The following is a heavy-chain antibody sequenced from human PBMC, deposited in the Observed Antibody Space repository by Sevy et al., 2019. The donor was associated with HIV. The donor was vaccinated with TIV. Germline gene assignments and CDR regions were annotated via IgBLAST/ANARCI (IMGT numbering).Heavy chain of an antibody. CDR1: GYTLSELS. CDR2: FDPEDGET. CDR3: AITKDYYDNSGYPFYY. J-gene: IGHJ4*02. D-gene: IGHD3-22*01. Sequence: ASVKVSCKVFGYTLSELSMHWVRQTPGKGLEWMGSFDPEDGETIYAQKFQGRVAMTEDTSTDTAYMELRSLRSEDTAVFYCAITKDYYDNSGYPFYYWGQGTLVTVSS. V-gene: IGHV1-24*01.